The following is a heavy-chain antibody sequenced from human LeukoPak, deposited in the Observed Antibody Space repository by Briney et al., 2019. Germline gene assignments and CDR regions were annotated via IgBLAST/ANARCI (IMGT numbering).Heavy chain of an antibody. CDR3: ARGYESQGIAVAGIYYYYGMDV. CDR2: IYSGGST. J-gene: IGHJ6*02. CDR1: GFTFSTYA. Sequence: GGSLRLSCAASGFTFSTYAMSWVRQAPGKGLEWVSVIYSGGSTYYADSVKGRFTISRDNSKNTLYLQMNSLRAEDTAVYYCARGYESQGIAVAGIYYYYGMDVWGQGTTVTVSS. V-gene: IGHV3-53*01. D-gene: IGHD6-19*01.